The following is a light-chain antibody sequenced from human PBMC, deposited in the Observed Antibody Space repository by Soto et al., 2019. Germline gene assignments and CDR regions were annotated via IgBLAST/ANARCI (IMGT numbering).Light chain of an antibody. CDR1: QSVSNW. V-gene: IGKV1-5*03. CDR3: QQYRSAST. J-gene: IGKJ2*02. CDR2: KES. Sequence: DIQMTQSPSTLSAFVGDRVTITCRASQSVSNWLAWYQQKPGKAPRLLISKESTLESGVPSRFSGSGSGTEFTLSISSLQPEDFATYYCQQYRSASTFGQGTKLEIK.